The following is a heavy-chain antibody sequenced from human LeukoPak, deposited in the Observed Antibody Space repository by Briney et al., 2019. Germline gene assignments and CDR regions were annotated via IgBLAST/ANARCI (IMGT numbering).Heavy chain of an antibody. D-gene: IGHD4-17*01. V-gene: IGHV3-64*02. Sequence: GGSLRLSCAASGFTFNSYAMHWVRQAPGKGLEYVSAINGNGGSTFYADSVKGRFTISRDNSKDTLYLQMNSLRADDTAVYYCARGPYGDYSFDYWGQGILVTVSS. CDR2: INGNGGST. CDR1: GFTFNSYA. J-gene: IGHJ4*02. CDR3: ARGPYGDYSFDY.